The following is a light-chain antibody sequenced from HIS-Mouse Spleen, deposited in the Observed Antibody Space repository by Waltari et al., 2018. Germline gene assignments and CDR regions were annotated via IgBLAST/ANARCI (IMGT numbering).Light chain of an antibody. Sequence: QSALTQPASVSGSPGQSITISCTGPSSAVGGYHYVSWYQQHPRKSPKLLIYDVSNRPSGVSNRFSGSKSGNTASLTISGLQAEDEADYYCSSYTSSSTLVFGTGTKVTVL. V-gene: IGLV2-14*03. CDR3: SSYTSSSTLV. J-gene: IGLJ1*01. CDR1: SSAVGGYHY. CDR2: DVS.